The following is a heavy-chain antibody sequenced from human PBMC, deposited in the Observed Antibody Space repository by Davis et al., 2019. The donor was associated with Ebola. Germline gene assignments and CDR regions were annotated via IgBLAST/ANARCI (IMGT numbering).Heavy chain of an antibody. D-gene: IGHD6-13*01. Sequence: SGPTLVKPTQTLALTCTFSGFSLSTSGMCVSWIRQPPGKALEWLARIDWDDDKYYSTSLKTRLTISKDASKNQVVLTMTNMDPVDTATYYCARTTPGGSSNPLDFDYWGQGTLVTVSS. CDR1: GFSLSTSGMC. CDR3: ARTTPGGSSNPLDFDY. J-gene: IGHJ4*02. CDR2: IDWDDDK. V-gene: IGHV2-70*11.